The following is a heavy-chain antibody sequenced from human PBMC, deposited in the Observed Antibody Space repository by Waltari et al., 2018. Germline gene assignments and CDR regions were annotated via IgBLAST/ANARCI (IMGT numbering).Heavy chain of an antibody. D-gene: IGHD6-19*01. Sequence: EVQLVESGGGLVQPGGSLRLSCAASGFTFSSYSMNCVRQAPGKGLEWVSYIIISSSTIYYADSVKGRFTISRDNAKNSLYLQMNSLRAEDTAVYYCARWQWLDLLDYWGQGTLVTVSS. CDR2: IIISSSTI. V-gene: IGHV3-48*04. J-gene: IGHJ4*02. CDR3: ARWQWLDLLDY. CDR1: GFTFSSYS.